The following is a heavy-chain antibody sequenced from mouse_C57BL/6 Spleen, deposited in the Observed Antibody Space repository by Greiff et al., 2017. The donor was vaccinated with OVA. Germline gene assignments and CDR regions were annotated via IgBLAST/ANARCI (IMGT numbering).Heavy chain of an antibody. CDR1: GFTFSDYG. Sequence: EVKLMESGGGLVKPGGSLKLSCAASGFTFSDYGMHWVRQPPEKGLEWVAYISSGSSTTYYADTVKGRFTISRDNAKNTLFLQMTSLRSEDTAMYYCAKGSISYWYFDVWGTGTTVTVSS. CDR2: ISSGSSTT. V-gene: IGHV5-17*01. D-gene: IGHD1-1*01. J-gene: IGHJ1*03. CDR3: AKGSISYWYFDV.